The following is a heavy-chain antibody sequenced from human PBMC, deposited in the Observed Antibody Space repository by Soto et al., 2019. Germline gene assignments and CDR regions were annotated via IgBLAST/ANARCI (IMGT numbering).Heavy chain of an antibody. J-gene: IGHJ4*02. CDR2: ISWDGGST. V-gene: IGHV3-43D*04. CDR3: AKGSPPYYYDSSGYYPW. CDR1: GFTFDDYA. D-gene: IGHD3-22*01. Sequence: TGGSLRLSCAASGFTFDDYAMHWVRQAPGKGLEWVSLISWDGGSTYYADSVKGRFTISRDNSKNSLYLQMNSLRAEDTALYYCAKGSPPYYYDSSGYYPWWGQGTLVTVSS.